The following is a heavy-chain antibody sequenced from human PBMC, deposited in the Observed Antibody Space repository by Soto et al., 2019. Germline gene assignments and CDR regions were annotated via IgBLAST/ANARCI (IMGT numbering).Heavy chain of an antibody. V-gene: IGHV3-23*01. CDR1: GFTFSNYA. Sequence: LRLSCAASGFTFSNYAMSWVRQTPGKGLEWVSGIVAATGTTYYTDSVKGRFAISRDISRNTLYLQMSILRAEDTAVYYCAKDLGFSAPTAFDFWGQGTLVTVSS. CDR3: AKDLGFSAPTAFDF. D-gene: IGHD3-16*01. CDR2: IVAATGTT. J-gene: IGHJ4*02.